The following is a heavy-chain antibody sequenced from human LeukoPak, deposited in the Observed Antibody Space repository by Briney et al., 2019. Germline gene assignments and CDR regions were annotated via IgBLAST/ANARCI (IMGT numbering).Heavy chain of an antibody. V-gene: IGHV3-23*01. Sequence: GGSLRLSCTASGFTFSSYAMSWVRQAPGKGLEWVSAISGSGGSTYYADSVKGRFTISRDNSKNTLYLQMNSLRAEDTAVYYCATGWALWLSSSAAPFDYWGQGTLVTVSS. CDR1: GFTFSSYA. CDR3: ATGWALWLSSSAAPFDY. D-gene: IGHD6-6*01. J-gene: IGHJ4*02. CDR2: ISGSGGST.